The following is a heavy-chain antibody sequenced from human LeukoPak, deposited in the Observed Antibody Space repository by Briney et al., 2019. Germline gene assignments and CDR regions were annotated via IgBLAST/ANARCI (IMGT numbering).Heavy chain of an antibody. CDR1: GFTFSYHW. CDR3: ARDWSDLTTNPPDY. D-gene: IGHD1-26*01. CDR2: MKGDGSDR. J-gene: IGHJ4*02. V-gene: IGHV3-7*01. Sequence: GGSLRLSCAASGFTFSYHWMTWVRQAPGKGLEWVANMKGDGSDRYYLDSVKGRFTISRDNTKNSLYLQVNSLRVEDTAVYYCARDWSDLTTNPPDYWGQGTLVTVSS.